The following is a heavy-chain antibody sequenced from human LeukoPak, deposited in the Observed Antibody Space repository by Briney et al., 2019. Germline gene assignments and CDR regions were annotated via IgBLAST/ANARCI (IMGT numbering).Heavy chain of an antibody. CDR2: IWYGGSNK. V-gene: IGHV3-30*02. CDR1: GFTFSSYG. Sequence: PGGSLRLSCAASGFTFSSYGMHWVRQAPGKGLEWVAVIWYGGSNKYYADSVKGRFTISRDNSKNTLYLQMNSLRAEDAAVYYCAKDNGYSSSWYDYWGQGTLVTVSS. CDR3: AKDNGYSSSWYDY. D-gene: IGHD6-13*01. J-gene: IGHJ4*02.